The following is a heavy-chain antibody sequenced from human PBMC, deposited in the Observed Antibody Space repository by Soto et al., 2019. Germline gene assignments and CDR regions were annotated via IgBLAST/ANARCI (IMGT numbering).Heavy chain of an antibody. J-gene: IGHJ4*02. CDR3: ARPLVVDISGDFDY. D-gene: IGHD3-22*01. V-gene: IGHV4-4*02. Sequence: PSETLSLTCTVSGASISSRNWWNWVRQPPGKGLEWIGEINHSGSTNYNPSLKSRVTISVDTSKNQFSLKLSSVTAADTAVYYCARPLVVDISGDFDYWGQGTLVTVSS. CDR2: INHSGST. CDR1: GASISSRNW.